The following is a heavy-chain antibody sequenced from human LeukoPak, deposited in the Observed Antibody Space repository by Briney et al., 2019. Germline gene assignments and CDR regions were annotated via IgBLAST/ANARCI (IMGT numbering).Heavy chain of an antibody. D-gene: IGHD3-10*01. CDR2: ISWNSGSI. Sequence: PGGSLRLSCAASRFTFDDYAMHWVRQAPGKGLEWVSGISWNSGSIGYADSVKGRFTISRDNAKNSLYLQMNSLRAEDTALYYCAKGGGSGSYRNPIDYWGQGTLVTVSS. CDR3: AKGGGSGSYRNPIDY. V-gene: IGHV3-9*01. CDR1: RFTFDDYA. J-gene: IGHJ4*02.